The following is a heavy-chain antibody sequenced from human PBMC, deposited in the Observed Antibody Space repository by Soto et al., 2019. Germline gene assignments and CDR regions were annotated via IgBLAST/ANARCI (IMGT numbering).Heavy chain of an antibody. CDR2: IYYSGST. CDR3: ASLYGDYVNWFDP. V-gene: IGHV4-59*01. Sequence: QVQLQESGPGLVKPSETLSLTCTVSGGSISSYYWSWIRQPPGKGLEWIGYIYYSGSTNYNPYLKSRVTISVDTSKNQFSLKLSSVTAADTAVYYCASLYGDYVNWFDPWGQGTLVTVSS. CDR1: GGSISSYY. D-gene: IGHD4-17*01. J-gene: IGHJ5*02.